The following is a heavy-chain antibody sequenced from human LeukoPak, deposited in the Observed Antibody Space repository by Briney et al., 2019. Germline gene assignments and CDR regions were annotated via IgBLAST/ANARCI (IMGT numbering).Heavy chain of an antibody. D-gene: IGHD3-3*01. V-gene: IGHV3-48*03. J-gene: IGHJ4*02. CDR2: MSSSGSAT. CDR3: AQRFAY. CDR1: GFTVSSYD. Sequence: GGSLRLSCEASGFTVSSYDMNWVRQAPGKGLEWVSYMSSSGSATHYTDSVKGRFTISRDNAKNSLYLQMNSLRADDTAVYYCAQRFAYWGQGTLVTVSP.